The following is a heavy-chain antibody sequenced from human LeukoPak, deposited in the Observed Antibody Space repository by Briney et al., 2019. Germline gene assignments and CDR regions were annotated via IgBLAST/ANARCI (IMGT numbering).Heavy chain of an antibody. J-gene: IGHJ3*02. Sequence: GGSLRLSCAASGFTFSSYAMSWVRQAPGKGLEWVSAISGSGGSTYYADSVKGRFTISRDNSKNTLYLQMNSLRAEDTAVYSCARDQAVAAAGIDAFDIWGQGTMVTVSS. D-gene: IGHD6-13*01. CDR2: ISGSGGST. CDR3: ARDQAVAAAGIDAFDI. V-gene: IGHV3-23*01. CDR1: GFTFSSYA.